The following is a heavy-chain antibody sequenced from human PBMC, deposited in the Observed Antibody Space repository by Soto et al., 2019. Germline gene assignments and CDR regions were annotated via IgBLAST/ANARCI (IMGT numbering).Heavy chain of an antibody. CDR2: IFWDDAN. CDR1: GFSLSSSGVV. CDR3: APSPTGFGESCDY. J-gene: IGHJ4*02. Sequence: QITLKESGPTLVKPTQTLTLTCTISGFSLSSSGVVVGWIRQPPVNALEWLSLIFWDDANRYSPSLKSRLTLTQDTSNNQVVLTMTNMDTVDTATYSCAPSPTGFGESCDYWGQGTLVTVSS. D-gene: IGHD3-10*01. V-gene: IGHV2-5*02.